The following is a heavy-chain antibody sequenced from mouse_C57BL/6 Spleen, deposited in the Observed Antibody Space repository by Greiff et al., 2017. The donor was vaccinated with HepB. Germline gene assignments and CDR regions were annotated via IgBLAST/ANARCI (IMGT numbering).Heavy chain of an antibody. J-gene: IGHJ3*01. D-gene: IGHD4-1*01. CDR1: GYAFSSSW. CDR2: IYPGDGDT. CDR3: ARSISGRVWFAY. V-gene: IGHV1-82*01. Sequence: QVQLQQSGPELVKPGASVKISCKASGYAFSSSWMNWVKQRPGKGLEWIGRIYPGDGDTNYNGKFKGKATLTADKSSSTAYMQLSSLTSEDSAVYFCARSISGRVWFAYWGQGTLVTVSA.